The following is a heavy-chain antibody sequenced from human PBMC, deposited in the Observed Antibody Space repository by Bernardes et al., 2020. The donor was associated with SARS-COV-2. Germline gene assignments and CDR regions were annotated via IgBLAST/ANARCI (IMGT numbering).Heavy chain of an antibody. D-gene: IGHD3-22*01. CDR1: GFTFSSYA. V-gene: IGHV3-23*01. CDR2: ISGSGGST. J-gene: IGHJ4*02. CDR3: AKDHLKLYYYDSSGYYYGDQPFD. Sequence: GGSLRLSCAASGFTFSSYAMSWVRQAPGKGLEWVSAISGSGGSTYYADSVKGRFTISRDNSKNTLYLQMNSLRAEDTAVYYCAKDHLKLYYYDSSGYYYGDQPFDWGQGTLVTVSS.